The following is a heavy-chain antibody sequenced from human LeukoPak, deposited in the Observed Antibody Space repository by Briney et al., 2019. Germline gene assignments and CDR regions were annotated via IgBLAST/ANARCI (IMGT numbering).Heavy chain of an antibody. J-gene: IGHJ4*02. CDR1: GYTFTGYF. CDR3: ARDSPTTTYYYDSSGYLVY. D-gene: IGHD3-22*01. V-gene: IGHV1-2*02. CDR2: INPNSGGT. Sequence: ASVKVSCKASGYTFTGYFVHWVRQAPGQGLEWMGWINPNSGGTNYAQKFQGRVTMTRDTSISTAYMELSRLRSDNTAVYYCARDSPTTTYYYDSSGYLVYWGQGTLVTVSS.